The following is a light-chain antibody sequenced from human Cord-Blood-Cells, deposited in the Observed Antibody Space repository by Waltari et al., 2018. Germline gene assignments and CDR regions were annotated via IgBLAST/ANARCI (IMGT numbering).Light chain of an antibody. V-gene: IGKV1-5*01. CDR1: QSISSW. CDR3: QQYNSYSWT. J-gene: IGKJ1*01. CDR2: YAS. Sequence: DIQMTQSPSTLSASVGDRVTITCRASQSISSWLAWYQQKPGKAPKLLIYYASSLESGVPSRFSGSGSGTEFTLTISSLQPDDFATDYGQQYNSYSWTFGQGTKVEIK.